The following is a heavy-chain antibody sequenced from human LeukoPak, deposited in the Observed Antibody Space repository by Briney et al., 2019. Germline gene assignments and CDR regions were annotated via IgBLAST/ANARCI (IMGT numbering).Heavy chain of an antibody. CDR1: GGSISSGGYS. CDR3: ARADDESGYWYFDL. J-gene: IGHJ2*01. D-gene: IGHD1-1*01. Sequence: PSETLSLTCAVSGGSISSGGYSWSWIRQPPGKGLEWIGYIYHSGSTYYNPSLKSRVTISVDRSKNQFSLKLSSVTAADTAVYYCARADDESGYWYFDLWGRGTLVTVSS. CDR2: IYHSGST. V-gene: IGHV4-30-2*01.